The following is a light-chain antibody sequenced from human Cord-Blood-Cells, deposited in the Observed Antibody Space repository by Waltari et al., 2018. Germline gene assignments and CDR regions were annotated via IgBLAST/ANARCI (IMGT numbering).Light chain of an antibody. Sequence: EIVLTQSPATLSLSPGERATLSCRASQSVSSYLACYQQKPGQAPRLLIYDASNRATVIPAGFGGYGSGKGVTRTISRLEPEDFAVYYCQQRRNWPRLTFGGGTKVEI. V-gene: IGKV3-11*01. CDR3: QQRRNWPRLT. J-gene: IGKJ4*01. CDR2: DAS. CDR1: QSVSSY.